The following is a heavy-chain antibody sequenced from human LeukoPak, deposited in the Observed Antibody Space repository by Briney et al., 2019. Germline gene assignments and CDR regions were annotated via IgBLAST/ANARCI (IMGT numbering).Heavy chain of an antibody. J-gene: IGHJ5*02. Sequence: SETLSLTCTVSGGSISSYYWSWIRQPPGKGLEWIGYIYYSGSTNYNPSLKSRVTISVDTSKNQFSLKLSSVTAADTAVYYCARSWYSSRREGPNWFDPWGQGTLVTVSS. CDR3: ARSWYSSRREGPNWFDP. D-gene: IGHD6-13*01. CDR1: GGSISSYY. CDR2: IYYSGST. V-gene: IGHV4-59*01.